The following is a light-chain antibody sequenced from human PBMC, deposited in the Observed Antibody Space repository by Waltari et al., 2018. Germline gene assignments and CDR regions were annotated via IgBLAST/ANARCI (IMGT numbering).Light chain of an antibody. CDR1: ENIRIY. J-gene: IGKJ2*01. Sequence: DVQMTQSPVSLSASVGDRVTITCRASENIRIYLHWYQQKPGKAPKRLIYAASSLQSGVPSRFSGTGSETDFTLTISSLRPEDFATYYCQQSFSIPYAFGQGTNVEI. CDR2: AAS. CDR3: QQSFSIPYA. V-gene: IGKV1-39*01.